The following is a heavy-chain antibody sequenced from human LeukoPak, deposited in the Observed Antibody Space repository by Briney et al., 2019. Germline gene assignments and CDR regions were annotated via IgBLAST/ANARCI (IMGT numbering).Heavy chain of an antibody. Sequence: SETLSLTCTVSGGSISSSSYYWGWIRQPPGKGLEWIGGIYYSGSTYYNPSLKSRVTISVDTSKNQFSLKLSSVTAADTAVYYCARQQHQDYGTDYWGQGTLVTVSS. CDR2: IYYSGST. CDR3: ARQQHQDYGTDY. J-gene: IGHJ4*02. V-gene: IGHV4-39*01. CDR1: GGSISSSSYY. D-gene: IGHD4/OR15-4a*01.